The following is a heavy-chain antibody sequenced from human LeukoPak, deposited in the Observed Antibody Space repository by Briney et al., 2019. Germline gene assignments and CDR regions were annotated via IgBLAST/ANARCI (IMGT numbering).Heavy chain of an antibody. CDR2: IYYSGST. Sequence: SETLSLTCTVSGGSISSYYWSWTRQPPGKGLEWIGYIYYSGSTSYNPSLKSRVTISVDTSKNQFSLKLSSVTAADTAVYYCARRGPRRYYFDYWGQGTLVTVSS. CDR1: GGSISSYY. D-gene: IGHD2-21*01. V-gene: IGHV4-59*12. J-gene: IGHJ4*02. CDR3: ARRGPRRYYFDY.